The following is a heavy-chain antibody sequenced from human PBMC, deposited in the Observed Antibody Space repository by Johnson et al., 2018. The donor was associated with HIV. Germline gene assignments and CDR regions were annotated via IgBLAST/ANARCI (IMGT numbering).Heavy chain of an antibody. CDR1: GFTFSDYY. Sequence: QVQLVESGGGLVKPGGSLRLSCAASGFTFSDYYMSWIRQAPGKGLEWVSYISSGGSSIYYATSVKGRFTTPRDNSKNTLYLQMNSLRAEDTAVYYCAKDRPTITVMLVGYDAFHIWGQGTMVTVSS. J-gene: IGHJ3*02. CDR3: AKDRPTITVMLVGYDAFHI. V-gene: IGHV3-11*04. D-gene: IGHD3-22*01. CDR2: ISSGGSSI.